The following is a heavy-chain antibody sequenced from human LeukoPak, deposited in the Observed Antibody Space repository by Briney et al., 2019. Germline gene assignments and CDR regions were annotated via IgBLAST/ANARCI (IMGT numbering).Heavy chain of an antibody. V-gene: IGHV4-39*01. D-gene: IGHD3-22*01. J-gene: IGHJ4*02. CDR1: GDSISSSTYY. CDR3: ARHKGGSNGYWPRPVDC. Sequence: SETLSLTCTVSGDSISSSTYYWGWIRRPPGKGLEWIGSISESGSTYHNPSLKSRVTISVDTSKNQFSLRLNFVTAADTAVYYCARHKGGSNGYWPRPVDCWGQGTLVTVSS. CDR2: ISESGST.